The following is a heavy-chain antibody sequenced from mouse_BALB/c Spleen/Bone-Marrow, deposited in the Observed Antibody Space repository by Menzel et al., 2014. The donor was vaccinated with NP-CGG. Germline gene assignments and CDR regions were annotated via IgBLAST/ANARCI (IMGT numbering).Heavy chain of an antibody. CDR3: ARRGWDGYFDY. Sequence: EVKLMESGGGLVKLGGSLKLSCAASGFTFSSYYMSWVRQTPEKRLELVAAINSNGGSTYYPDTVKGRFTISRDNAKYTLYLQMSSLKSEDTALYYCARRGWDGYFDYWGQGTTLTVSS. V-gene: IGHV5-6-2*01. D-gene: IGHD4-1*01. J-gene: IGHJ2*01. CDR1: GFTFSSYY. CDR2: INSNGGST.